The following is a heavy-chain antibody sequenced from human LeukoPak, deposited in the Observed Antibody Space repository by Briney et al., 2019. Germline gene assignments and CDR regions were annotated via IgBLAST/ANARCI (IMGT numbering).Heavy chain of an antibody. CDR2: ISSSSSYI. D-gene: IGHD1-26*01. CDR3: ARDRGGATFDY. Sequence: GGSLRLSCAASGFTFGSYSMNWVRQAPGKGLEWVSSISSSSSYIYYAGSVKGRFTISRDNAKNSLYLQMNSLRAEDTAVYYCARDRGGATFDYWGQGTLVTVSS. V-gene: IGHV3-21*01. CDR1: GFTFGSYS. J-gene: IGHJ4*02.